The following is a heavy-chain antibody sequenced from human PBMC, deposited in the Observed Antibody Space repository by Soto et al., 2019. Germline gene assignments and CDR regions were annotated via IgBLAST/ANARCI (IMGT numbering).Heavy chain of an antibody. CDR1: GYTFTSYG. Sequence: QVQLVQSGAEVKKPGASVKVSCKASGYTFTSYGISWVRQAPGQGLEWMGWITAYNGNTNYAHKLQGRVTMTTDTSTSTAYMELRRLRSDDTAVYYCARESFCSGGSCPYYYPGMDVWGQGTTVTISS. D-gene: IGHD2-15*01. J-gene: IGHJ6*02. CDR2: ITAYNGNT. V-gene: IGHV1-18*01. CDR3: ARESFCSGGSCPYYYPGMDV.